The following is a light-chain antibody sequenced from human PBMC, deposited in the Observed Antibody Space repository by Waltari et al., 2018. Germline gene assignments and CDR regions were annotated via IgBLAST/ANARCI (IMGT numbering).Light chain of an antibody. CDR2: EDN. J-gene: IGLJ3*02. Sequence: NFLLTQPHSVSASPGKTVTISCTRSIGSLVTTHVQWYQQRPGSSPSMIIYEDNKRPSGVPDRFSGSIDSSSNSASLTISGLKTEDEADYYCQSYDTNIRVFGGGTKLTVL. V-gene: IGLV6-57*01. CDR1: IGSLVTTH. CDR3: QSYDTNIRV.